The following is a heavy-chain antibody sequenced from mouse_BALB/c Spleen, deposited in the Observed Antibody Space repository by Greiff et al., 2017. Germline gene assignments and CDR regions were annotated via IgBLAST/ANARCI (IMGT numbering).Heavy chain of an antibody. CDR2: IDPFNGGT. CDR1: GYSFTSYY. Sequence: VQLQQSGPELMKPGASVKISCKASGYSFTSYYMHWVKQSHGKSLEWIGYIDPFNGGTSYNQKFKGKATLTVDKSSSTAYMHLSNLTSEDSAVYYCAPLYDGYYDYWGQGTTLTVSS. V-gene: IGHV1-28*01. D-gene: IGHD2-3*01. CDR3: APLYDGYYDY. J-gene: IGHJ2*01.